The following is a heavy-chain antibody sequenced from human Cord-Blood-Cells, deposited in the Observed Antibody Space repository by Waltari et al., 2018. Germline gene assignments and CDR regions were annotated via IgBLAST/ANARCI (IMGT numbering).Heavy chain of an antibody. CDR3: ARDRVILTGYDAFDI. V-gene: IGHV3-33*01. J-gene: IGHJ3*02. CDR1: GFTFSSYG. CDR2: IWYDGSNK. D-gene: IGHD3-9*01. Sequence: QVQLVESGGGVVQPGRSLRLSCAASGFTFSSYGMHWVRQAPGKGLEWVAVIWYDGSNKYYADSVKGRFTISRDNSKNTLYRQMNSLRAEDTAVYYCARDRVILTGYDAFDIWGQGTMVTVSS.